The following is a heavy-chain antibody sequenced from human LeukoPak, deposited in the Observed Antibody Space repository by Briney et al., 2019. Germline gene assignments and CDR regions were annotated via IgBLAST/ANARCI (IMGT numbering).Heavy chain of an antibody. CDR2: INTDGSNT. V-gene: IGHV3-74*01. D-gene: IGHD3-22*01. J-gene: IGHJ4*02. Sequence: GGSLRLSCAASGFTFDYYWMHWVRQAPGKGLMWVSRINTDGSNTHYADSVKGRFTISRDNAKNTLYLQMNSLRVEDTAVYYCVVWGEDRSGHRFDFWGQGTLVTVSS. CDR3: VVWGEDRSGHRFDF. CDR1: GFTFDYYW.